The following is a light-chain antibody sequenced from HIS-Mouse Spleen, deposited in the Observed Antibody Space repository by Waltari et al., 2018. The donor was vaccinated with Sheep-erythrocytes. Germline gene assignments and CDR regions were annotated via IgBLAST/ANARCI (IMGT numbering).Light chain of an antibody. V-gene: IGLV2-14*03. Sequence: QSALTQPASVSGSPGQSITLSCTGTSSDVGGYNYVPWYQKHPGKAPKLMIYDVSNRPSGVSNRFSGSKSGNTASLTISGLQAEDEADYYCSSYTSSSTLVVFGGGTKLTVL. J-gene: IGLJ2*01. CDR2: DVS. CDR3: SSYTSSSTLVV. CDR1: SSDVGGYNY.